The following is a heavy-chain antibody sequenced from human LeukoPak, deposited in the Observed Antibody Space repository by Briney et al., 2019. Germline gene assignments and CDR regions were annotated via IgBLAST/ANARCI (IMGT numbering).Heavy chain of an antibody. CDR3: ARRAGAYSHPYDY. CDR1: GFTVSSNS. D-gene: IGHD4/OR15-4a*01. Sequence: GGSLRLSCTVSGFTVSSNSMSWVRQAPGKGLEWVSFIYSDNTHYSDSVKGRFTISRDNSKNTLYLQMNSLRDEDTAVYYCARRAGAYSHPYDYWGQGTLVTVSS. J-gene: IGHJ4*02. V-gene: IGHV3-53*01. CDR2: IYSDNT.